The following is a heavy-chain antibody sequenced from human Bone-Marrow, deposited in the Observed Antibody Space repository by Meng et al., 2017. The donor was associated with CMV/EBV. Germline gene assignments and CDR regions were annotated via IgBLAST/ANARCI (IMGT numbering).Heavy chain of an antibody. CDR1: GYTFTGYY. CDR2: INPNSGGT. Sequence: ASVKVSCKASGYTFTGYYMHWVRQAPGQGLEWMGWINPNSGGTNYAQKFQGRVTMTRDTSISTAYMELSRLRSDDTAVYYCAREYSSSPGGFDYWGQGTLVTVSS. J-gene: IGHJ4*02. V-gene: IGHV1-2*02. CDR3: AREYSSSPGGFDY. D-gene: IGHD6-6*01.